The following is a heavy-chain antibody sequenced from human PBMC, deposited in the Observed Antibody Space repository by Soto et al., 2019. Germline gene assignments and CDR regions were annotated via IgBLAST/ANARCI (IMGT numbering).Heavy chain of an antibody. CDR1: GGSISGYY. V-gene: IGHV4-4*07. CDR2: IYSSGST. J-gene: IGHJ5*02. Sequence: QVQLQESGPGLVKPSETLSLTCNVSGGSISGYYWSWIRQPAGKGLEWIGRIYSSGSTAYSPSLRSRLTMSVDTSKNHFSLRVTSVTAADTAVYYCARGDCTNGVCSSHKNWFDPWGQGTLVTVSS. CDR3: ARGDCTNGVCSSHKNWFDP. D-gene: IGHD2-8*01.